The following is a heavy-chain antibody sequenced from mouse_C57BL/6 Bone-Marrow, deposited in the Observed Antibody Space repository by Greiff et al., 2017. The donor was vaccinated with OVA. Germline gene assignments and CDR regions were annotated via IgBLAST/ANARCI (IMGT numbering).Heavy chain of an antibody. V-gene: IGHV5-9-1*02. D-gene: IGHD1-1*02. CDR2: ISSGGDYI. CDR1: GFTFSSYA. Sequence: EVMLVESGEGLVKPGGSLKLSCAASGFTFSSYAMSWVRQTPEKRLEWVAYISSGGDYIYYADTVKGRFTISRDNARNTQYLQMSSLKSEDATMYYSRRGYGPHDGFAGWGKGALVTVS. J-gene: IGHJ3*01. CDR3: RRGYGPHDGFAG.